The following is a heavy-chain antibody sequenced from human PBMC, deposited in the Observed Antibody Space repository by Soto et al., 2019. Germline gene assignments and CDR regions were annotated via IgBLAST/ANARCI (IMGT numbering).Heavy chain of an antibody. CDR3: ARDYYDSSGYYYYYGMDV. D-gene: IGHD3-22*01. CDR2: ISSSSSNI. J-gene: IGHJ6*02. V-gene: IGHV3-21*01. CDR1: GFTFSSYA. Sequence: GSLRLSCAASGFTFSSYAMSWVRQAPGKGLEWVSSISSSSSNIYYADSVKGRFTISRDNAKNSLYLQMNSLRAEDTAVYYCARDYYDSSGYYYYYGMDVWGQGTTVTVSS.